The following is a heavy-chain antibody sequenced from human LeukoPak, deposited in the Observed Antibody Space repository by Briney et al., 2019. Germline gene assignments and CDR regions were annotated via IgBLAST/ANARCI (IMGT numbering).Heavy chain of an antibody. D-gene: IGHD3-16*02. CDR2: ISAYNGNT. Sequence: ASVKVSCKASGYTFTSYTITWVRQAPGQGLEWMGWISAYNGNTNYAQKFQDRVTMTTDTSTSTAYMELRSLGSDDTAVYYCARGHDFVWGSYRTSFDYWGQGTLVTVSS. CDR3: ARGHDFVWGSYRTSFDY. V-gene: IGHV1-18*04. CDR1: GYTFTSYT. J-gene: IGHJ4*02.